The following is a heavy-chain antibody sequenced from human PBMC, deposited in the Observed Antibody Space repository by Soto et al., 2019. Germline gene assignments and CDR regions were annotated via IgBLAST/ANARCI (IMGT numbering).Heavy chain of an antibody. CDR3: ARVPVPGVAVADVYYFDY. CDR2: VFYSGST. V-gene: IGHV4-61*01. J-gene: IGHJ4*02. D-gene: IGHD6-19*01. Sequence: SETLSLPCTVPGGSVRSGRYIWSCIRQPPGKGLDWLVYVFYSGSTRYNPSLISRVTISAATSKDQFSLKLTSVTAADTAMYYCARVPVPGVAVADVYYFDYWGQGTLVTVAS. CDR1: GGSVRSGRYI.